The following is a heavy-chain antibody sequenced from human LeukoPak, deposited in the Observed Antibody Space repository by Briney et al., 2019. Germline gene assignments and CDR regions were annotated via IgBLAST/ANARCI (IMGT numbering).Heavy chain of an antibody. J-gene: IGHJ4*02. Sequence: GGSLRLSCEASGFTFSRYWMSWVRQAPGKGLEWVANINQDGSEKNYVDSVKGRFTISRDNAKNSMYLQMNSLRAEDTGVYYRASDRDYYDSTGYLFDYWGQGTLVTVSS. V-gene: IGHV3-7*01. CDR2: INQDGSEK. CDR3: ASDRDYYDSTGYLFDY. D-gene: IGHD3-22*01. CDR1: GFTFSRYW.